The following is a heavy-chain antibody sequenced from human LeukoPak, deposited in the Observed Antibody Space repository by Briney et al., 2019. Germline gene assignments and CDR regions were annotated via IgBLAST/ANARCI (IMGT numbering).Heavy chain of an antibody. CDR3: AKDNAALAFDI. J-gene: IGHJ3*02. CDR1: GFPFSSYW. V-gene: IGHV3-30*18. CDR2: ISYDGSNK. D-gene: IGHD6-25*01. Sequence: GGSLRLSCVASGFPFSSYWMTWVRQAPGKGLEWVAVISYDGSNKYYADSVKGRFTISRDNSKNTLYLQMNSLRAEDTAVYYCAKDNAALAFDIWGQGTMVTVSS.